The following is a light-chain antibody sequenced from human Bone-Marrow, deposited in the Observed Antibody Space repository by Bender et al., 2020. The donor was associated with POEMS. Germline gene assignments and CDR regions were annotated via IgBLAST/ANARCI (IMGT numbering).Light chain of an antibody. CDR2: EVT. Sequence: QSALTQPASVSGSPGQSITISCTGTSSDVGSYNLVSWYQQYPGKAPKLMIYEVTKRPSGVSNRFSGSKSANTASLTISGLQAADEADYYCCSYAGRITFAVFGGGTKLTVL. CDR1: SSDVGSYNL. J-gene: IGLJ2*01. CDR3: CSYAGRITFAV. V-gene: IGLV2-23*02.